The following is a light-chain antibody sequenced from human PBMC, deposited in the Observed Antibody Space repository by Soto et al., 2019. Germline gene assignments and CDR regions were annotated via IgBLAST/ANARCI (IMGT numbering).Light chain of an antibody. Sequence: QSVLTQPHSVSGAPGQRVTISCTGSSSNIGAGYDVHWYQQRPGAAPKLIISANINRPSGVPDRFSGSKSGTSASLAITGLQADDEGDYYCQSYDSTLSARYVFGTGTKLTVL. CDR1: SSNIGAGYD. V-gene: IGLV1-40*01. J-gene: IGLJ1*01. CDR3: QSYDSTLSARYV. CDR2: ANI.